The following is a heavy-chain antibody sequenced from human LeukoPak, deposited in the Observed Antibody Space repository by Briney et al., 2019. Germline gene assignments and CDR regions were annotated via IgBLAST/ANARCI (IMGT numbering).Heavy chain of an antibody. Sequence: GGSLRLSCAASGFTFSSYAMSWVRQAPGKGLEWVSAISGSGGSTYYADSVKGRFTISRDNSKNTLYLQMNSLRAEDTAVYYCAKDARDIVVVPAASYFDYWGRGTLVTVSS. CDR2: ISGSGGST. CDR3: AKDARDIVVVPAASYFDY. CDR1: GFTFSSYA. J-gene: IGHJ4*02. V-gene: IGHV3-23*01. D-gene: IGHD2-2*01.